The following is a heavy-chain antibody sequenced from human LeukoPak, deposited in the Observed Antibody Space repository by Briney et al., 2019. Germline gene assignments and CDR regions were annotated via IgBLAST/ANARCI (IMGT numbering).Heavy chain of an antibody. CDR2: INHSGST. D-gene: IGHD5-24*01. V-gene: IGHV4-34*01. CDR1: GGSFSGYY. J-gene: IGHJ4*02. CDR3: ASSRRNGRLQLSWYFDY. Sequence: SETLSLTCAVYGGSFSGYYWSWIRQPPGKGLEWIGEINHSGSTNYNPSLKSRVTISVDTSKNQFSLKLSSVTAADTAVYYCASSRRNGRLQLSWYFDYWGQGTLVTVSS.